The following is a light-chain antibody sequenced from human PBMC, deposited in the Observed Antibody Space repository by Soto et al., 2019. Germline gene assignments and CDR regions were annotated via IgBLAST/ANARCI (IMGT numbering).Light chain of an antibody. Sequence: DIQMTQSPSTLSASVGDRVTITCRASQSISSWLAWYQQKPGRAPKLLIYKASSLETGGPSRFSGSGSGTEFTLIISSLQPDDFASYYCQQYGSSSPWTVGQGTKVEIK. CDR3: QQYGSSSPWT. V-gene: IGKV1-5*03. J-gene: IGKJ1*01. CDR2: KAS. CDR1: QSISSW.